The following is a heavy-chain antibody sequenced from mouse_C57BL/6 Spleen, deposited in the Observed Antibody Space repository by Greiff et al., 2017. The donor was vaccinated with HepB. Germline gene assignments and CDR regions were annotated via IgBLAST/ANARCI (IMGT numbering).Heavy chain of an antibody. Sequence: VQLQQSGTELVKPGASVKLSCKASGYTFTSYWMHWVKQRPGQGLEWIGNINPSNGGTNYNEKFKSKATLTVDKSSSTAYMQLSSLTSEDSAVYDCARSRGYDRGYFDVWGTGTTVTVSS. CDR3: ARSRGYDRGYFDV. D-gene: IGHD2-2*01. J-gene: IGHJ1*03. CDR2: INPSNGGT. CDR1: GYTFTSYW. V-gene: IGHV1-53*01.